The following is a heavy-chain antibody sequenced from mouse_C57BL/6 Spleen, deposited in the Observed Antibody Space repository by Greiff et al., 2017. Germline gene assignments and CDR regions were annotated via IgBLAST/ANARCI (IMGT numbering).Heavy chain of an antibody. CDR3: ATHSSGPVDY. D-gene: IGHD3-2*02. V-gene: IGHV1-26*01. J-gene: IGHJ2*01. Sequence: EVQLQQSGPELVKPGASVKISCKASGYTFTDYYMNWVKQSHGQSLEWIGDINPNNGGTSYNQKFKGKATLTVDKSSSTAYMELRSLTSEGSTVYYCATHSSGPVDYWGQGTTLTVSS. CDR1: GYTFTDYY. CDR2: INPNNGGT.